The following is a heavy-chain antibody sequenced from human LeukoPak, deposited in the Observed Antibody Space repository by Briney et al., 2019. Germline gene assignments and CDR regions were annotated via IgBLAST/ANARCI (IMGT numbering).Heavy chain of an antibody. CDR1: EFTFSSYA. Sequence: GGSLRLSCAASEFTFSSYAMSRVRQAPGKGLEWVSSLSGSGATTYYADSVKGRFTMSRDNSKKTLYLQMNSLRAEDTAVYYCAKDSWSYYNSSGYTIFLDYWGQGTLVTVSS. D-gene: IGHD3-22*01. V-gene: IGHV3-23*01. J-gene: IGHJ4*02. CDR2: LSGSGATT. CDR3: AKDSWSYYNSSGYTIFLDY.